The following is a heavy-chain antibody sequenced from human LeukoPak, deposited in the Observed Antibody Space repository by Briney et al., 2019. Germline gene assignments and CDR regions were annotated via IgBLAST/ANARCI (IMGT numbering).Heavy chain of an antibody. CDR3: AKARAVAGLNWFDP. V-gene: IGHV3-23*01. J-gene: IGHJ5*02. D-gene: IGHD6-19*01. CDR1: GFTSSSYA. CDR2: ISGSGGST. Sequence: PGGSLRLSCAASGFTSSSYAMSWVRQAPGKGLEWVSAISGSGGSTYYADSVKGRFTISRDNSKNTLYLQMNSLRAEDTAVYYCAKARAVAGLNWFDPWGQGTLVTVSS.